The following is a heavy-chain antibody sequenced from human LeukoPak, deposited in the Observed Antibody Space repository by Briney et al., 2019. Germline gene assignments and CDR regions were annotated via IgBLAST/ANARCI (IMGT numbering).Heavy chain of an antibody. Sequence: SETLSLTCAVYGGSFSGYYWSWIRQPPGKGLEWIGEINHSGSTNYNPSLKSRVTISVDTSKNQFSLKLSSVTAADTAVYYCARRPYGGFDYWGQGALVTVSS. D-gene: IGHD4-23*01. CDR3: ARRPYGGFDY. V-gene: IGHV4-34*01. CDR2: INHSGST. J-gene: IGHJ4*02. CDR1: GGSFSGYY.